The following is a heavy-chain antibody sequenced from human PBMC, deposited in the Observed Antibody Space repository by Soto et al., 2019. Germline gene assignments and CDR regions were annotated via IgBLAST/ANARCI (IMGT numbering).Heavy chain of an antibody. CDR2: ISYDGTNK. Sequence: GGSLRLSCAASGFSFSISPMHWVRQAPGKGPEWVALISYDGTNKFYADSVKGRFTISRGNSKSTLYLQVDSLRPEDAAVYYCARDPKTSGGQHWAFNYFDSWGQGTLVTVSS. D-gene: IGHD7-27*01. V-gene: IGHV3-30-3*01. CDR3: ARDPKTSGGQHWAFNYFDS. CDR1: GFSFSISP. J-gene: IGHJ4*02.